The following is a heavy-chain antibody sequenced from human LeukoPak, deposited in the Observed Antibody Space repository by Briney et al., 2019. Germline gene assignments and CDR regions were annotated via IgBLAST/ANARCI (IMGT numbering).Heavy chain of an antibody. V-gene: IGHV1-8*01. Sequence: ASVKVSCKASGYTFTSYDINWVRQATGQGLEWMGWMNPNSGNTGYAQKFQGRVTMTRNTSISTAYMELSSLRSEDTAVYYCAKGRLFKFTVSQPGLLRGTYSVSSYYMDVWGKGTTVIVSS. CDR1: GYTFTSYD. D-gene: IGHD4-11*01. CDR3: AKGRLFKFTVSQPGLLRGTYSVSSYYMDV. CDR2: MNPNSGNT. J-gene: IGHJ6*03.